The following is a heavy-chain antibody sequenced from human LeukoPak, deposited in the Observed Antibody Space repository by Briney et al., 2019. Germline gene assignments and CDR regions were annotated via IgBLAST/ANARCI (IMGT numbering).Heavy chain of an antibody. Sequence: SGPTLVKPTPPLTLTCTFSEFSLSTIGVGVGWIRQPPGKALEWLALIYWDGDKRYSPSLKSRLTITKDTSKNQVVLTMTNMDPVDTATYYCAHRRVRGALRGLNWFDPWGQGTLVTVSS. J-gene: IGHJ5*02. CDR3: AHRRVRGALRGLNWFDP. CDR1: EFSLSTIGVG. V-gene: IGHV2-5*02. CDR2: IYWDGDK. D-gene: IGHD3-10*01.